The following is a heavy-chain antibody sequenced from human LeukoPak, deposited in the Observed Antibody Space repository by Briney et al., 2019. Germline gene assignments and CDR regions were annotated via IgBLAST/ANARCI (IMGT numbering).Heavy chain of an antibody. CDR3: ARDMPGRDCSGGSCYGYGLDV. CDR2: IWYDGSNK. J-gene: IGHJ6*02. D-gene: IGHD2-15*01. V-gene: IGHV3-33*01. CDR1: GFTFSSYG. Sequence: GGSLRLSCAASGFTFSSYGMHWVRQAPGKGLEWVAVIWYDGSNKYYADSVKGRFTISRDNSKNTLYLQMNSLRAEDTAVYYCARDMPGRDCSGGSCYGYGLDVWGQGTTVTVSS.